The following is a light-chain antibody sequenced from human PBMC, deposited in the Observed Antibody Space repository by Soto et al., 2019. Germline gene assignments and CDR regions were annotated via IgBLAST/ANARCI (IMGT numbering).Light chain of an antibody. J-gene: IGKJ1*01. CDR3: QQSYNSPQS. CDR1: QTIMTY. Sequence: DIQMTQSPSSLSASVGDEVTITCRASQTIMTYLNWYQLKPGKPPRLLIYAASSLQSGVPSRFSGSGSGTDFTLTISRLQPEDCATYSCQQSYNSPQSFGQGTKVEIK. V-gene: IGKV1-39*01. CDR2: AAS.